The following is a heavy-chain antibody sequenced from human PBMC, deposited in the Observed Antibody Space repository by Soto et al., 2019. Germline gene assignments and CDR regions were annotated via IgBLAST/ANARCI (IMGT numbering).Heavy chain of an antibody. CDR1: GGSISTTHW. D-gene: IGHD3-3*01. V-gene: IGHV4-4*02. CDR3: VRSVILSGGSYKGLIRLHYFDT. Sequence: SETLSLTCAVSGGSISTTHWWTWVRQPPGKGLEWIGEIYHSGSTNYNPSLKSRVTISVDNSKNQFSLKLSSVTAADTAVYYCVRSVILSGGSYKGLIRLHYFDTWGPGTLVTVSS. CDR2: IYHSGST. J-gene: IGHJ4*02.